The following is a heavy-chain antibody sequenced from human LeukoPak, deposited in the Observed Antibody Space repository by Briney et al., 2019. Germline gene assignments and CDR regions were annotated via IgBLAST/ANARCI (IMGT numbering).Heavy chain of an antibody. CDR3: ARGSGSGSTIFGVVIKAFDY. D-gene: IGHD3-3*01. CDR1: GYTFTSYY. V-gene: IGHV1-46*01. Sequence: ASVKVSCKASGYTFTSYYMHWVRQAPGQGLEWMGIINPSGGSTSYAQKFQGRVTMTRDTSTSTVYMELSSLRSEDTAVYYCARGSGSGSTIFGVVIKAFDYWGQGTLVTVSS. CDR2: INPSGGST. J-gene: IGHJ4*02.